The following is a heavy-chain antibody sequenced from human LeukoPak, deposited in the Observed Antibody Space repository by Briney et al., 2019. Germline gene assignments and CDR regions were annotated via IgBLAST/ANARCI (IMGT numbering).Heavy chain of an antibody. CDR3: ATMTTFGGPLDY. CDR2: IYYSGST. Sequence: SETLSLTCTVSGGSISSSSYYWGWIRQPPGKGLEWIGSIYYSGSTYYNPSLKSRVTISVDTSKNQFSLKLSSVTAADTAVYYCATMTTFGGPLDYWGQGTLVTVSS. CDR1: GGSISSSSYY. J-gene: IGHJ4*02. D-gene: IGHD3-16*01. V-gene: IGHV4-39*01.